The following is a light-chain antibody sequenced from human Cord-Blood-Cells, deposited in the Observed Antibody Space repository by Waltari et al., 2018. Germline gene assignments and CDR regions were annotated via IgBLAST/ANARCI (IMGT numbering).Light chain of an antibody. CDR2: GAS. V-gene: IGKV3-15*01. J-gene: IGKJ4*01. CDR1: QSVSSN. CDR3: QQYNNWPLT. Sequence: EIVMTQSPATLSVSPGERATLSGRASQSVSSNLAWYQQKPGQDPRLLIYGASTRATGIPARFSGSGSGTEFTLTISSLQSEDFAVYYCQQYNNWPLTFGGGTKVEIK.